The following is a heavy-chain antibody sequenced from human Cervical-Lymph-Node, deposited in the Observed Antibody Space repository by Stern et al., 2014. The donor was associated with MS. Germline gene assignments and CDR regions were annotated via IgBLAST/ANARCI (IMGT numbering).Heavy chain of an antibody. CDR1: GYTFTSYA. Sequence: QVQLVQSGAEVKKPGASVKVSSKASGYTFTSYAMHWVRQAPGQRLEWMGWINAGNGNTKYSQKFQGRVNITWDTSASTAYMELSSLRSEDTAVYYCARGPLRYFDWLPMYGMDVWGQGTTVTVSS. V-gene: IGHV1-3*01. D-gene: IGHD3-9*01. CDR2: INAGNGNT. J-gene: IGHJ6*02. CDR3: ARGPLRYFDWLPMYGMDV.